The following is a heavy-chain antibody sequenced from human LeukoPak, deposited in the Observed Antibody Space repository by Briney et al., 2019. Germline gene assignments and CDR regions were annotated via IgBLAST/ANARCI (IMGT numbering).Heavy chain of an antibody. CDR2: LYSGST. V-gene: IGHV4-39*01. J-gene: IGHJ3*02. Sequence: PGGSLRLSCAASGFTFSSYSMNWVRQPPGKGLEWIGSLYSGSTYYNPSLKSRVTISVDTSKNQFSLKLSSVTASDTAVYYCARWEESDGFDIWGQGTMVTVSS. CDR3: ARWEESDGFDI. D-gene: IGHD1-26*01. CDR1: GFTFSSYSMN.